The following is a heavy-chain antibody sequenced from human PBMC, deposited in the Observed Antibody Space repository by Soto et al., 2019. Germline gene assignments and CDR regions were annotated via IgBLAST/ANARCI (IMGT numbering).Heavy chain of an antibody. V-gene: IGHV3-33*01. Sequence: GGSLRLSCAASGFTFSSYGMHWVRQAPGKGLEWVAVIWYDGSNKYYADSVKGRFTISRDNSKNTLYLQMNSLRAEDTAVYYCARDRYYYDSSGYYRDARSYYYYGMDVWGQGTTVTV. J-gene: IGHJ6*02. CDR2: IWYDGSNK. CDR1: GFTFSSYG. D-gene: IGHD3-22*01. CDR3: ARDRYYYDSSGYYRDARSYYYYGMDV.